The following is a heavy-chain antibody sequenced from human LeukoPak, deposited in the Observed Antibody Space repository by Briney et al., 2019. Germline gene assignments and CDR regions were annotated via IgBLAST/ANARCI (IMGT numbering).Heavy chain of an antibody. CDR3: ARAEYYYDSSGYYWVRRNWFDP. V-gene: IGHV4-34*01. D-gene: IGHD3-22*01. J-gene: IGHJ5*02. CDR2: INHSGST. CDR1: GFTFSSYV. Sequence: GSLRLSCAASGFTFSSYVMSWVRQAPGKGLEWIGEINHSGSTNYNPSLKSRVTISVDTSKNQFSLKLSSVTAADTAVYYCARAEYYYDSSGYYWVRRNWFDPWGQGTLVTVSS.